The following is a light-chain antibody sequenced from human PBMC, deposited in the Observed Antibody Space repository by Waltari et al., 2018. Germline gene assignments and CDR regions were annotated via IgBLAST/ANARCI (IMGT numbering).Light chain of an antibody. V-gene: IGKV3-15*01. CDR1: QSVSSN. J-gene: IGKJ4*01. CDR2: GAS. Sequence: EIVMTQSPATLSVSPGERATLSCRASQSVSSNLAWYQQKPGQAPRLLIYGASTRATGIPAWFSGSGSGTEFTLTISSLQSEDFAVYDCQQYNNWPPMVTFGGGTKVEIK. CDR3: QQYNNWPPMVT.